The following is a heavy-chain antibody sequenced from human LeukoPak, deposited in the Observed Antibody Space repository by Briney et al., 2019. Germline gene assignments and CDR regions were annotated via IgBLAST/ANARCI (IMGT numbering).Heavy chain of an antibody. Sequence: PGGSLRLSCAASGFTFSSYAMHWVRQAPGKGLEWVAVISYDGSNKYYAVSVKGRFTISRDNSKNTLYLQMNSLRAEDTAVYYCARDRGGTTYYFDYWGQGTLVTVSS. CDR2: ISYDGSNK. D-gene: IGHD1-1*01. J-gene: IGHJ4*02. CDR1: GFTFSSYA. CDR3: ARDRGGTTYYFDY. V-gene: IGHV3-30-3*01.